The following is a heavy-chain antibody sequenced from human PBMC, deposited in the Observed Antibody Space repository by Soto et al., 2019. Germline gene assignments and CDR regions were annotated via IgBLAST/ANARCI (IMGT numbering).Heavy chain of an antibody. Sequence: GGSLRLSCAASGFTFSGSAMHWVRQASGKGLEWVGRIRSKANSYATAYAASVKGRFTISRDDSKNTAYLQMNSLKTEDTAVYYCTRPRFGESNFDYWGQGTLVTVSS. CDR2: IRSKANSYAT. V-gene: IGHV3-73*01. CDR3: TRPRFGESNFDY. D-gene: IGHD3-10*01. J-gene: IGHJ4*02. CDR1: GFTFSGSA.